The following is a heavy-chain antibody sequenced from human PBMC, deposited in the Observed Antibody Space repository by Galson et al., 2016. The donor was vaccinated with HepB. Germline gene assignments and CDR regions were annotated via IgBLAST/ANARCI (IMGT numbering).Heavy chain of an antibody. J-gene: IGHJ4*02. V-gene: IGHV1-3*01. CDR2: INAGNGDT. Sequence: SVKVSCKASGFDFTSYALHWVRQAPGQRLEWMGWINAGNGDTYYSQKYQDRVTLTTDASATTVYMDLSSLVSEDTAVYYCARRTRGYHHRLDYWGQGTLVTVSA. D-gene: IGHD2-8*02. CDR1: GFDFTSYA. CDR3: ARRTRGYHHRLDY.